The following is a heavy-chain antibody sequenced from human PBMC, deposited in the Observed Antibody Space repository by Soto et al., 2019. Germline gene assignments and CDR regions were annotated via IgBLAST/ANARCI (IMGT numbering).Heavy chain of an antibody. CDR3: ARGFGGSYGDY. CDR1: GFTFSSYG. D-gene: IGHD1-26*01. V-gene: IGHV3-33*01. J-gene: IGHJ4*02. CDR2: IWYDGSNK. Sequence: QVQLVESGGGVVQPGRSLRLSCAASGFTFSSYGMHWVRQAPGKGLEWVAVIWYDGSNKYYADSVKGRFTISRDNSKNTLYLQMNSLRAEDTAVYYCARGFGGSYGDYWGQGTLVTVSS.